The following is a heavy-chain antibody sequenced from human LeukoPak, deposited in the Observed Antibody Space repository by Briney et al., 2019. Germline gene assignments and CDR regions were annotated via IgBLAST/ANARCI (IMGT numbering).Heavy chain of an antibody. V-gene: IGHV3-7*01. CDR3: ARSYDFWSGYYTDFDY. Sequence: SGTSLRLSCAASGFPFSSYAMHWVRQAPGKGLEWVANIKQDGSEKYYVDSVKGRFTISRDNAKNSLYLQMSSLRAEDTAVYYCARSYDFWSGYYTDFDYWGQGTLVTVSS. CDR2: IKQDGSEK. D-gene: IGHD3-3*01. CDR1: GFPFSSYA. J-gene: IGHJ4*02.